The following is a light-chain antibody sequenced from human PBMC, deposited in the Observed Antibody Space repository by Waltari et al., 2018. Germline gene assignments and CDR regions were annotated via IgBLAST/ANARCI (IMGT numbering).Light chain of an antibody. J-gene: IGLJ3*02. Sequence: QTVVTQEPSLSVSPGGTVTLTCALTSGSVSTTSYAIWYQQTPGQPPRTLVYKGSSRSSGVPDRFSGSIFGNKAALTITGAQADDECNYYCALYMGSGIWVFGGGTKLTVL. CDR1: SGSVSTTSY. CDR2: KGS. V-gene: IGLV8-61*01. CDR3: ALYMGSGIWV.